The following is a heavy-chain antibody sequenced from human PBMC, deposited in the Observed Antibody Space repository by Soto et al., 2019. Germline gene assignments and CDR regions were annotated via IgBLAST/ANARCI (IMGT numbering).Heavy chain of an antibody. J-gene: IGHJ6*02. V-gene: IGHV1-69*13. D-gene: IGHD3-3*01. CDR3: ARATYYDFWSGYYDYYYGMDV. CDR2: IIPIFGTA. Sequence: SVKVSCKASGGTFSSYAISWVRQAPGQGLEWMGGIIPIFGTANYAQKFQGRVTNTADESTSTAYMELSSLRSEDTAVYYCARATYYDFWSGYYDYYYGMDVWGQGTTVTVSS. CDR1: GGTFSSYA.